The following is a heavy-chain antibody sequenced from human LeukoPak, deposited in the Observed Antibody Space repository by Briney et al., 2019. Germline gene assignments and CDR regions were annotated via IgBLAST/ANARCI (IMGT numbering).Heavy chain of an antibody. D-gene: IGHD4-17*01. V-gene: IGHV4-59*08. CDR2: IYYSGST. J-gene: IGHJ4*02. CDR1: GGSISSYY. Sequence: SETLSLTCTVSGGSISSYYWNWIRQPAGKGLEWIGYIYYSGSTNYNPSLKSRVTISVDTSKNQFSLKLSSVTAADTAVYYCARQHDYGDPFDYWGQGTLVTVSS. CDR3: ARQHDYGDPFDY.